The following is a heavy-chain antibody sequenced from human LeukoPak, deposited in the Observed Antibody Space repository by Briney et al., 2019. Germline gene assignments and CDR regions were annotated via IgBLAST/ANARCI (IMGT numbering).Heavy chain of an antibody. D-gene: IGHD4-17*01. CDR1: GYTFTSYG. J-gene: IGHJ6*03. Sequence: SVKVSCKASGYTFTSYGISWVRQAPGQGLEWMGWISAYNGNTNYAQKLQGRVTMTTDTSTSTAYMELRSLRSDDTAVYYCARWTTVMYYYYMDVWGKGTTVTISS. V-gene: IGHV1-18*01. CDR2: ISAYNGNT. CDR3: ARWTTVMYYYYMDV.